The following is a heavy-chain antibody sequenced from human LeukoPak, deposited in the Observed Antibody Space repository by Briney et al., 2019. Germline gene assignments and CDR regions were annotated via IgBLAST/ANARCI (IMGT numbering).Heavy chain of an antibody. CDR1: GFTFSSYW. Sequence: GGSLRLSCAASGFTFSSYWMHWVRQAPGKGLGWVSRINSDGSSTSYADSVKGRFTISRDNAKNTLYLQMNSLRAEDTAVYYCARVSYCGGDCYSDYWGQGTLVTVSS. CDR2: INSDGSST. V-gene: IGHV3-74*01. J-gene: IGHJ4*02. D-gene: IGHD2-21*02. CDR3: ARVSYCGGDCYSDY.